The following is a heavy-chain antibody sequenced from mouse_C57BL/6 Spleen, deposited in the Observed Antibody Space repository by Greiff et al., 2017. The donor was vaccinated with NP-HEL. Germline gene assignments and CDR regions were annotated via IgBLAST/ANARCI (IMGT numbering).Heavy chain of an antibody. D-gene: IGHD2-5*01. CDR1: GFSLTSCG. V-gene: IGHV2-6*03. CDR2: IRSDGST. J-gene: IGHJ2*01. Sequence: QVQLKESGPGLVAPSQSLSITCTVSGFSLTSCGVHWVRQPPGKGLEWLVGIRSDGSTNYTPALKYRLSISKDNSKSQFFLKMNSLQTDDTAMYYCARGNKYSNYFDYWGQGTTLTVSS. CDR3: ARGNKYSNYFDY.